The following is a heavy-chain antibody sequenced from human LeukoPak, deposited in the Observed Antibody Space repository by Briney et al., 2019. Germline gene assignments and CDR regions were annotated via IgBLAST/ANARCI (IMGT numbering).Heavy chain of an antibody. CDR3: AIDEPNYAPYDFDY. CDR1: RFTFSNAW. J-gene: IGHJ4*02. D-gene: IGHD4/OR15-4a*01. CDR2: IKSKADGETT. V-gene: IGHV3-15*01. Sequence: PGGSLRLSCAASRFTFSNAWMNWVRQAPGKGLEWVGRIKSKADGETTDYAAPVKGRFTISRDDSNNMVYLQMNSRKIEDTAVYYCAIDEPNYAPYDFDYWGQGTLVTVSS.